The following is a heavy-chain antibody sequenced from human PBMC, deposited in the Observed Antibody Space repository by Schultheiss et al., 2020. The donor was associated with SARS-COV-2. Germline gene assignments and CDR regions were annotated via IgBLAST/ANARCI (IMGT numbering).Heavy chain of an antibody. J-gene: IGHJ4*02. V-gene: IGHV3-73*01. CDR3: TSTYSSSSGTFDY. D-gene: IGHD6-6*01. CDR1: GFTFSGSA. CDR2: IRSKANSYAT. Sequence: GGSLRLSCVVSGFTFSGSAMHWVRQASGKGLEWVGRIRSKANSYATAYAASVKGRFTISRDDSKNTAYLQMNSLKTEDTAVYYCTSTYSSSSGTFDYWGQGTLVTVSS.